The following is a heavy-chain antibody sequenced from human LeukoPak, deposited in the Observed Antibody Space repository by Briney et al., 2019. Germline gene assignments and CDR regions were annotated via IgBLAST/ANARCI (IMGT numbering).Heavy chain of an antibody. Sequence: SETLSLTCAVYGGSFSGYYWSWIRQPPGKGLEWIGEINHSGSTNYNPSLKSRVTISVDTSKNQFSLKLSSVTAADTAVYYCARGGGYSNPFDYWGQGTLVTVSS. CDR2: INHSGST. V-gene: IGHV4-34*01. J-gene: IGHJ4*02. CDR1: GGSFSGYY. D-gene: IGHD3-22*01. CDR3: ARGGGYSNPFDY.